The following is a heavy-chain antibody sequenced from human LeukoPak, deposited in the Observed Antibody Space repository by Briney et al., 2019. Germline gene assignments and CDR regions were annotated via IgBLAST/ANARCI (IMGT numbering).Heavy chain of an antibody. CDR1: GYTLTELS. J-gene: IGHJ6*03. CDR2: FDPEDGET. D-gene: IGHD5-24*01. Sequence: ASVKVSCKVSGYTLTELSMNWVRQAPGKGLEWMGGFDPEDGETIYAQKFQGRVTMTEGTSTDTAYMELSSLRSEDTAVYYCATFSRGHYYYMDVWGKGTTVTVSS. CDR3: ATFSRGHYYYMDV. V-gene: IGHV1-24*01.